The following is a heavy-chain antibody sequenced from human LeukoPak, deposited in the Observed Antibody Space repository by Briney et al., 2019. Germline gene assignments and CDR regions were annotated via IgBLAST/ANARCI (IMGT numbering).Heavy chain of an antibody. Sequence: SETLSLTCAVSGGSISSGGYSWSWIRQPPGKGLEWIGYIYYSGSTYYNPSLKSRVTISVDTSKNQFSLKLSSVTAADTAVYYCARNIFGVVTPLYFDYWGQGTLGTVSS. J-gene: IGHJ4*02. CDR3: ARNIFGVVTPLYFDY. D-gene: IGHD3-3*01. CDR1: GGSISSGGYS. V-gene: IGHV4-30-4*07. CDR2: IYYSGST.